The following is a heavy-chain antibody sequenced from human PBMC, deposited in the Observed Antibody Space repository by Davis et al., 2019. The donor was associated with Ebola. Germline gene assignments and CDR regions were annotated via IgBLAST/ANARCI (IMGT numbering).Heavy chain of an antibody. Sequence: TVSCTGSGYSFTSYWIGWVRQMPGKGLEWMGIIYPGDSDTRYSPSFQGQVTISADKSISTAYLQWSSLKASDTAMYYCARPASSGDSSGYYPGGFDYWGQGTLVTVSS. J-gene: IGHJ4*02. CDR2: IYPGDSDT. CDR3: ARPASSGDSSGYYPGGFDY. D-gene: IGHD3-22*01. CDR1: GYSFTSYW. V-gene: IGHV5-51*01.